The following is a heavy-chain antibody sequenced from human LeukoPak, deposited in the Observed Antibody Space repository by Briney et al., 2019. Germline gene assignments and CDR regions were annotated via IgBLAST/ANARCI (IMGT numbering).Heavy chain of an antibody. V-gene: IGHV1-69*04. CDR1: GGTFSSYA. CDR3: AREDRQGGYSGYDDY. Sequence: ASVKVSCKASGGTFSSYAIRWVRQAPGQGLERMGRIIPILGIANYAQKFQGRVTITADKSTSTAYMELSSLRSEDTAVYYCAREDRQGGYSGYDDYWGQGTLVTVSS. D-gene: IGHD5-12*01. CDR2: IIPILGIA. J-gene: IGHJ4*02.